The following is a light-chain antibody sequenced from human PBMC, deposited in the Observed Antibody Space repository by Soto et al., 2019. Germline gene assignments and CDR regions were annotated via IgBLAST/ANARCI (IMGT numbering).Light chain of an antibody. J-gene: IGKJ5*01. CDR2: AAS. CDR1: QSVSRY. V-gene: IGKV1-39*01. CDR3: QQSYITPPIT. Sequence: DVQMTQSPSSLSALVGDRVTITSRASQSVSRYLNWYQHKPGKAPKLLINAASNLRSGVPSRFSGSGSGTDFTLTIDGLQPEDFAVYYCQQSYITPPITFGQGTRLEVK.